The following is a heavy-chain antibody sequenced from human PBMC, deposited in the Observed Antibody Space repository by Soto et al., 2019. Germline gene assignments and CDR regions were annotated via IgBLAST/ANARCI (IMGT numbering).Heavy chain of an antibody. CDR3: ARHSVYNIRRPRDY. J-gene: IGHJ4*02. CDR1: GDSITSGVHY. CDR2: IFYSGPT. V-gene: IGHV4-31*03. D-gene: IGHD1-1*01. Sequence: SETLSLTCTVSGDSITSGVHYWSWIRQLPGKGLEWIGYIFYSGPTYYNPSLKSRVAISVDTSKNQFSLKLNSVTAADTAVYYGARHSVYNIRRPRDYWGQGTLVTVSS.